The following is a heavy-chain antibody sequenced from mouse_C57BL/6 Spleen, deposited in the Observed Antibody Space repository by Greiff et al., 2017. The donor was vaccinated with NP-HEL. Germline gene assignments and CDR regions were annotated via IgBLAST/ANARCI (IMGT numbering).Heavy chain of an antibody. Sequence: QVQLKESGPGLVAPSQSLSITCTVSGFSLTSYAISWVRQPPGKGLEWLGVIWPGGGTNYYSALKSRLSISKDTSKSQVFLKMNSLQTDDTARYYCARTGNDYGSSYVGYFDVWGTGTTVTVSS. CDR1: GFSLTSYA. V-gene: IGHV2-9-1*01. CDR3: ARTGNDYGSSYVGYFDV. J-gene: IGHJ1*03. CDR2: IWPGGGT. D-gene: IGHD1-1*01.